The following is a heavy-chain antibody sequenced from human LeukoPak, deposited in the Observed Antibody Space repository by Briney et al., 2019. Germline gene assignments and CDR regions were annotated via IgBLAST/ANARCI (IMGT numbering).Heavy chain of an antibody. CDR3: AKDVGIVSQH. V-gene: IGHV3-23*01. J-gene: IGHJ1*01. CDR2: ITGSGGST. D-gene: IGHD3-22*01. CDR1: GFTFSSYA. Sequence: GGPLRLSCAASGFTFSSYAMSWVRQAPGKGLEWVSGITGSGGSTYYADSVKGRFTISRDNSKNTLYLQMNSLRAEDTAVYYCAKDVGIVSQHWGQGTLVTVSS.